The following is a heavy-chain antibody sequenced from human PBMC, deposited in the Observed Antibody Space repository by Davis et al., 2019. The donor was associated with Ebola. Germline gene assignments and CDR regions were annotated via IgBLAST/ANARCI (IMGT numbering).Heavy chain of an antibody. Sequence: GESLKTSCAASGFTFSSYGMHWVRQAPGKGLEWVAAIRHDGSNKYYADSVKGRFTISRDNSKNTLYLQMNSLRAEDTAVYCCARDSPGYSCSFGYWGQGTLVTVSS. J-gene: IGHJ4*02. CDR2: IRHDGSNK. CDR3: ARDSPGYSCSFGY. CDR1: GFTFSSYG. D-gene: IGHD6-13*01. V-gene: IGHV3-33*01.